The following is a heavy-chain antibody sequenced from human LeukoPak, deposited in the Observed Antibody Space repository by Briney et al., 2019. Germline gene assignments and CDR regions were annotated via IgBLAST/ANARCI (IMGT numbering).Heavy chain of an antibody. Sequence: SETLSLTCTVSGGSISSYYWSWIRQPPGKGLEWIGYIYYSGSTNYNPSLKSRVTISVDTSKNQFSLKLSSVTAADTAVYYCARTRDGYRKWFDPWGQGTLVTVSS. CDR3: ARTRDGYRKWFDP. J-gene: IGHJ5*02. CDR1: GGSISSYY. V-gene: IGHV4-59*01. CDR2: IYYSGST. D-gene: IGHD6-13*01.